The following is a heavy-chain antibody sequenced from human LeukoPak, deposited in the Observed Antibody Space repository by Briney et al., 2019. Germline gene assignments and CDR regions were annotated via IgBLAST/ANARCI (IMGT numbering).Heavy chain of an antibody. Sequence: GGSLRLSCAASGFTFSNYGMHWVRQAPGKGLEWVAIISTDGNYKYYADSVKGRSTISRDNSKNTLYLEMNSLRAEDTAVYYCAKQGACSNGVCYAHYFAYWGQGTLVTVSS. D-gene: IGHD2-8*01. V-gene: IGHV3-30*18. CDR2: ISTDGNYK. CDR1: GFTFSNYG. J-gene: IGHJ4*02. CDR3: AKQGACSNGVCYAHYFAY.